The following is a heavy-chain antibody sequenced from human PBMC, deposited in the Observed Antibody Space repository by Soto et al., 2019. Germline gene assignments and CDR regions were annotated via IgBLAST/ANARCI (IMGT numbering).Heavy chain of an antibody. J-gene: IGHJ6*04. CDR3: ARELGPITKIRGDVDV. CDR2: IRIKAYGGTT. CDR1: GFTFGAYA. D-gene: IGHD1-20*01. Sequence: EVQLVESGGDLVQPGRSLRLSCTTSGFTFGAYAMAWFRQAPGKGLEWVGFIRIKAYGGTTEYAASVKGRFSISRDDSISPAYLQMNSLKTEDTAVYYCARELGPITKIRGDVDVGGKGTTVTVSS. V-gene: IGHV3-49*03.